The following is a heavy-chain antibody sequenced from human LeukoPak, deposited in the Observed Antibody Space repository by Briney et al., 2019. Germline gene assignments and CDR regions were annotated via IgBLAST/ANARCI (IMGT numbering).Heavy chain of an antibody. V-gene: IGHV3-21*04. D-gene: IGHD6-6*01. CDR3: AKKASSSSGWFDP. CDR1: GFTFSSYS. CDR2: ISSSSSYI. Sequence: GGSLRLSCAASGFTFSSYSMNWVRQAPGKGLEWVSSISSSSSYIYYADSVKGRFTISRDNSKNTLYLQMNSLRAEDTAVYYCAKKASSSSGWFDPWGQGTLVTVSS. J-gene: IGHJ5*02.